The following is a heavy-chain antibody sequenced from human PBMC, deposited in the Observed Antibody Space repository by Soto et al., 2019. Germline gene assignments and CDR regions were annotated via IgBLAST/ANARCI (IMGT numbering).Heavy chain of an antibody. V-gene: IGHV3-30*18. Sequence: AGGSLRLSCAASGFTFSSYGMHWVRQAPGKGLEWVAVISYDGSNKYYADSVKGRFTISRDNSKNTLYLQMNSLRAEDTAVYYCAKGGKMVAARSNLDVWGQGTTVTVSS. CDR2: ISYDGSNK. J-gene: IGHJ6*02. CDR3: AKGGKMVAARSNLDV. CDR1: GFTFSSYG. D-gene: IGHD6-6*01.